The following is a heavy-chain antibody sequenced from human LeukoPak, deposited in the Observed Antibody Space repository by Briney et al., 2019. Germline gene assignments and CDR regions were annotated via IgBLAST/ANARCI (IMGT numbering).Heavy chain of an antibody. CDR3: ARAKDSSGYYGSFGYYYYYMDV. Sequence: SETLSLTCAVYGGSFSGYYWSWIRQPPGKGLEWIGEINHSGSTNYNPSLKSRVTISVDTSKNRFSLKLSSVTAADTAVYYCARAKDSSGYYGSFGYYYYYMDVWGKGTTVTVSS. V-gene: IGHV4-34*01. J-gene: IGHJ6*03. CDR1: GGSFSGYY. D-gene: IGHD3-22*01. CDR2: INHSGST.